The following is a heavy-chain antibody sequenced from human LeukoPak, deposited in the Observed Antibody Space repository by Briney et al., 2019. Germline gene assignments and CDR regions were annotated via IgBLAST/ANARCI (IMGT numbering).Heavy chain of an antibody. D-gene: IGHD4-17*01. CDR3: AKDRWTTVIVYTFEY. Sequence: GGSLRLSCAASGFTYSSYGMHWVRQAPGKGLEWVAVISYDGSNKEYVDSVKGRFTISRDNSKNTLYLQMNSLRAEDTAVYYCAKDRWTTVIVYTFEYWGQGTPVTVSS. CDR1: GFTYSSYG. V-gene: IGHV3-30*18. J-gene: IGHJ4*02. CDR2: ISYDGSNK.